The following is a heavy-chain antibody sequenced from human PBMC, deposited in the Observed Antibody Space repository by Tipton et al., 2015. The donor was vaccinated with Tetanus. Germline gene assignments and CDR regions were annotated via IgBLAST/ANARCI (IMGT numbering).Heavy chain of an antibody. CDR1: GGSISSSSYY. CDR3: ARGGGTKWELLPIDY. V-gene: IGHV4-39*01. J-gene: IGHJ4*02. Sequence: LRLSCTASGGSISSSSYYWGWIRQPPGKGLEWIGSIYYSGSTYYNPSLKSRVTISVDTSKNQFSLKLSSVTAADTAVYYCARGGGTKWELLPIDYWGQGTLVTVSS. CDR2: IYYSGST. D-gene: IGHD1-26*01.